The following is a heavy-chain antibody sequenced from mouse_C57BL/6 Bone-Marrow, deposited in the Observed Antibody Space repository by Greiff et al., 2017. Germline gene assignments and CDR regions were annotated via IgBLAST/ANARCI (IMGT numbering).Heavy chain of an antibody. D-gene: IGHD1-1*01. V-gene: IGHV1-80*01. J-gene: IGHJ4*01. CDR2: IYPGDGDT. CDR3: ARQSYYGAMDY. CDR1: GYSFSSYW. Sequence: VQVVESGAELVKPGASVKISCKASGYSFSSYWMNWVKQRPGKGLEWIGQIYPGDGDTNYNGKFKGKATLTADKSSSTAYMQISSLTSEASAVYFGARQSYYGAMDYWGQGTSVTVSS.